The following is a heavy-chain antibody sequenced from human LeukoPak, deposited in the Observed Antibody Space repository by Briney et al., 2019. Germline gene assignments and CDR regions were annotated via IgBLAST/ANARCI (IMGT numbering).Heavy chain of an antibody. J-gene: IGHJ4*02. V-gene: IGHV3-21*01. Sequence: PGRSLRLSCAASGFTFSSYSMNWVRQAPGKGLEWVSSISSSSSYIYYADSVKGRFTISRDNAKNSLYLQMNSLRAEDTAVYYCASPAGVYSYGFNYWGQGTLVTVSS. CDR2: ISSSSSYI. CDR1: GFTFSSYS. CDR3: ASPAGVYSYGFNY. D-gene: IGHD5-18*01.